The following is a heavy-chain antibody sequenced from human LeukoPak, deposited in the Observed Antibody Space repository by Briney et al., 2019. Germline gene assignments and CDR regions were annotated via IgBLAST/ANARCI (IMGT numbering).Heavy chain of an antibody. CDR1: GGSIHSY. D-gene: IGHD1-26*01. V-gene: IGHV4-4*07. CDR2: ISDSGTI. CDR3: AKGGTYGGGADY. J-gene: IGHJ4*02. Sequence: PSETLSLTCTVSGGSIHSYWSWIRQPAGKGLEWIGRISDSGTITYNPALQSRLTISIDTSKNQFSLKLMSVTAAATAVYYCAKGGTYGGGADYWGQGTLVTVSS.